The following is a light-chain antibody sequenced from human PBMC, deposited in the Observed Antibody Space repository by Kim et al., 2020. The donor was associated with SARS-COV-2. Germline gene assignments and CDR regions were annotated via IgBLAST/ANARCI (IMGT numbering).Light chain of an antibody. Sequence: SPGEKATLSCRASHSVNSNFLAWYQQKPGQAPRLLIESASSRASGIPDRFSGSGSGTDFTLTISRLEPEDFAVYSCQQYGSSPPTFGQGTKVEIK. V-gene: IGKV3-20*01. CDR1: HSVNSNF. CDR3: QQYGSSPPT. J-gene: IGKJ1*01. CDR2: SAS.